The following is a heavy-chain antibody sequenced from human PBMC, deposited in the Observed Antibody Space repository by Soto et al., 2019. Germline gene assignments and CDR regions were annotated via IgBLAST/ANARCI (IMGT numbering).Heavy chain of an antibody. J-gene: IGHJ4*02. CDR3: ARERGGGSRVFDY. Sequence: QVQLVQSGAEVKKPGSSVKVSCKASGGTFISHFISWVRQAPGQGLEWMGGIIPIFATPNYAQNFQGRVTITADEATSTAYVELSSLRSEDAAVYYCARERGGGSRVFDYWGQGTLVTVSS. V-gene: IGHV1-69*12. D-gene: IGHD3-10*01. CDR1: GGTFISHF. CDR2: IIPIFATP.